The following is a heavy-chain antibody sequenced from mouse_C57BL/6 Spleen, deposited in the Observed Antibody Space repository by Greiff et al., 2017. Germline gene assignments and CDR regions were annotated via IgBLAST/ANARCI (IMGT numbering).Heavy chain of an antibody. CDR1: GYTFTSYW. V-gene: IGHV1-64*01. D-gene: IGHD1-1*01. CDR3: ARWTTVVATYYAMDY. Sequence: VQLQQPGAELVKPGASVKLSCKASGYTFTSYWMHWVKQRPGQGLEWIGMIHPNSGSTNYNEKFKSKATLTVDKSSSTAYMQRSSLTSEDSAVYYCARWTTVVATYYAMDYWGQGTSVTVSS. J-gene: IGHJ4*01. CDR2: IHPNSGST.